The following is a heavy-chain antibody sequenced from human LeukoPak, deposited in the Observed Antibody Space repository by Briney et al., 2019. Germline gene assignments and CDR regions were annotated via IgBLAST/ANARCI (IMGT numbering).Heavy chain of an antibody. Sequence: ASEKVSCKASGYTFTSYAMHWVRQAPGQRLEWMGWINAGNGNTKYSQKFQGRVTITRDTSASTAYMELSSLRSEDTAVYYCARAFPTIVVVPAAIGIWGQGTLVTVSS. V-gene: IGHV1-3*01. D-gene: IGHD2-2*01. CDR3: ARAFPTIVVVPAAIGI. CDR1: GYTFTSYA. J-gene: IGHJ4*02. CDR2: INAGNGNT.